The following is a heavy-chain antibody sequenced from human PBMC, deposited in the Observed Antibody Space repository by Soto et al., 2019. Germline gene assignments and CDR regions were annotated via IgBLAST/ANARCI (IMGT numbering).Heavy chain of an antibody. Sequence: QVQLVQSGAEVKKPGSSVKVSCKASGGTFSSYTISWVRQAPGQGLEWMGRIIPILGIANYAQKFQGRVTITADKSMSTAYMELSSLRSEDTAVYYCARDGLRWSIDYWGQGTLVTVSS. CDR3: ARDGLRWSIDY. CDR1: GGTFSSYT. J-gene: IGHJ4*02. D-gene: IGHD4-17*01. V-gene: IGHV1-69*08. CDR2: IIPILGIA.